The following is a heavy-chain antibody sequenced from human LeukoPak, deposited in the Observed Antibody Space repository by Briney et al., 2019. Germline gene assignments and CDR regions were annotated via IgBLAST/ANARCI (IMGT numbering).Heavy chain of an antibody. Sequence: GGSLRLSCAASGFTFSSYAMSWVHQAPGKGLEWVSAISGSGGSTYYADSVKGRFTISRDNSKNTLYLQMNSLRAEDTAVYYCAKDRTTYYDFWSGYSFDYWGQGTLVTVSS. CDR3: AKDRTTYYDFWSGYSFDY. J-gene: IGHJ4*02. V-gene: IGHV3-23*01. CDR1: GFTFSSYA. CDR2: ISGSGGST. D-gene: IGHD3-3*01.